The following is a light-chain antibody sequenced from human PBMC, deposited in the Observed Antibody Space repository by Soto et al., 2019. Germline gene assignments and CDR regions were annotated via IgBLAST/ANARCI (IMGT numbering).Light chain of an antibody. J-gene: IGKJ2*01. V-gene: IGKV1-9*01. Sequence: DIQLTQSPSFLSTSVGDRVTITCRASQGISSYLAWYQQKPGKAPKLLIYAASTLQSGVPSRFSGSGSGTEFTLTVSSLQPEDFATYYCQQLNSHPRTFGQGTNLEIK. CDR1: QGISSY. CDR2: AAS. CDR3: QQLNSHPRT.